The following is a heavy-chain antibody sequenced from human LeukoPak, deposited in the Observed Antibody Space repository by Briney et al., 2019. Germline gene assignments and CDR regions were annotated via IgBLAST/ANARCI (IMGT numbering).Heavy chain of an antibody. Sequence: GGSLRLSCAASGFTFSSYGMHWVRQAPGKGLEWVSAISGSGGSTYYADSVKGRFTISRDNSKNTLYLQMNSLRAEDTAVYYCAKAGGVGYYFDYWGQGTLVTVSS. CDR2: ISGSGGST. J-gene: IGHJ4*02. V-gene: IGHV3-23*01. CDR1: GFTFSSYG. CDR3: AKAGGVGYYFDY. D-gene: IGHD2-8*01.